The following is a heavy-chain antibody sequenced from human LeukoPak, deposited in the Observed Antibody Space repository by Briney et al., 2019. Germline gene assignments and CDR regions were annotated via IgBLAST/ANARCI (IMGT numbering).Heavy chain of an antibody. V-gene: IGHV3-20*04. CDR1: GFTFDDYG. CDR2: INWGGGET. CDR3: VRHERGVYYYYYIDV. J-gene: IGHJ6*03. Sequence: PGGSLRLSCAASGFTFDDYGMSWARQAPGKGLEWVSGINWGGGETDYADSVKGGFIISRDNAKNSLYLQMSALTVDDTAVYYCVRHERGVYYYYYIDVWGKGTTVIVSS. D-gene: IGHD3-10*01.